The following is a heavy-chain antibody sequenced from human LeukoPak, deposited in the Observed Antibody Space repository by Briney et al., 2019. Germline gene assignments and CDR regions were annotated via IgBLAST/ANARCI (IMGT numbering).Heavy chain of an antibody. CDR3: ARGRIQLWSTDY. Sequence: PGRSLRLSCEASGFTFSSYAMHWVRQAPGKGLEWVAVISYDGSNKYYADSVKGRFTISRDNSKNTLYLQMNSLRAEDTAVYYCARGRIQLWSTDYWGQGTLVTVSS. J-gene: IGHJ4*02. CDR1: GFTFSSYA. V-gene: IGHV3-30-3*01. D-gene: IGHD5-18*01. CDR2: ISYDGSNK.